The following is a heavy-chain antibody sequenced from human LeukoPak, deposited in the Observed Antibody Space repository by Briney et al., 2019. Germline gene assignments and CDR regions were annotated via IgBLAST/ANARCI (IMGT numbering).Heavy chain of an antibody. V-gene: IGHV4-59*08. J-gene: IGHJ4*02. CDR1: GGSISSYY. Sequence: KSSETLSLTCTVSGGSISSYYWSWIRQPPGKGLEWIGYIYYSGSTNYNPSLKSRVTISVDTSKNQFSLKLSSVTAADTAVYYCARHITMVRGVGFDYWGQGTLVTVSS. CDR3: ARHITMVRGVGFDY. D-gene: IGHD3-10*01. CDR2: IYYSGST.